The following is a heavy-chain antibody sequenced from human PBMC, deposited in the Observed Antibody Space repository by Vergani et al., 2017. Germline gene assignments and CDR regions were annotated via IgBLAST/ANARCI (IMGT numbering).Heavy chain of an antibody. Sequence: QVQLVESGGGVVQPGRSLRLSCAASGFTFSSYAMHWVRQAPGKGLEWVAVISYDGSNKYYADSVKGRFTISRDNSKNTLYLQMNSLRAEDTAVYYCARGSLNYGDYGAYYYYMDVWGKGP. J-gene: IGHJ6*03. CDR3: ARGSLNYGDYGAYYYYMDV. CDR2: ISYDGSNK. D-gene: IGHD4-17*01. V-gene: IGHV3-30*04. CDR1: GFTFSSYA.